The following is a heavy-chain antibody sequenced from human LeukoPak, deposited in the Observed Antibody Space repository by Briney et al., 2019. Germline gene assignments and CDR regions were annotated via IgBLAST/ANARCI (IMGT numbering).Heavy chain of an antibody. V-gene: IGHV4-61*02. J-gene: IGHJ3*02. CDR2: IYTSGST. Sequence: PSETLSLTCTVSGGSISSGSYYWSWIRQPAGKGLEWIGRIYTSGSTNYNPSLKGRVTISVDTSKNQLSLKLSSVTAADTAVYYCARDYGTSERSAFDIWGQGTMVTVSS. CDR3: ARDYGTSERSAFDI. D-gene: IGHD1-26*01. CDR1: GGSISSGSYY.